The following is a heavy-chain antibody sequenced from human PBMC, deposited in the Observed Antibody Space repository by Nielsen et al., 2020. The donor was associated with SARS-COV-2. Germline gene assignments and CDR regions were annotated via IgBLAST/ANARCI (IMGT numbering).Heavy chain of an antibody. D-gene: IGHD1-26*01. V-gene: IGHV3-23*01. CDR2: IADSSVRA. J-gene: IGHJ4*02. Sequence: GESLKISCSASGFTFSNYVMTWVRQAPGAGLDWFAAIADSSVRAYRADSVKGRFTITRDNSENTLYLQMDNLRAEDTALYYCVKGSGSARPYYFDSWGQGTLVTVSS. CDR1: GFTFSNYV. CDR3: VKGSGSARPYYFDS.